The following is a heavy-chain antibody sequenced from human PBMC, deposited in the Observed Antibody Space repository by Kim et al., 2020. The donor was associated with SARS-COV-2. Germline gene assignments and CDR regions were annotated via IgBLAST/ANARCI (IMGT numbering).Heavy chain of an antibody. Sequence: ASVKVSCKTSGYTFTDYYIHWVRQAPGQGLQWMGRIDPKTGAANYAQRFQDKVTLTRDTSINTAYMELSSLKLDDTAVFYCARARVSEAVAVADYSGQGT. D-gene: IGHD2-21*01. CDR2: IDPKTGAA. V-gene: IGHV1-2*06. CDR1: GYTFTDYY. J-gene: IGHJ4*02. CDR3: ARARVSEAVAVADY.